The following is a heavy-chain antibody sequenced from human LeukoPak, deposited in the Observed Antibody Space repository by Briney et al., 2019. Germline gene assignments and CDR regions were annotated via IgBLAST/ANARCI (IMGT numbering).Heavy chain of an antibody. CDR2: IYYSGST. V-gene: IGHV4-39*01. CDR1: GGSISSRSYY. CDR3: ARLISIFGVATDY. J-gene: IGHJ4*02. D-gene: IGHD3-3*02. Sequence: KSSETLSLTCTVSGGSISSRSYYWGWIRQPPGKGLEWIASIYYSGSTYYNPSLKSRVTISVDTSKNQFSLKLSSVTAADTAVYYCARLISIFGVATDYWGQGTLVTVSS.